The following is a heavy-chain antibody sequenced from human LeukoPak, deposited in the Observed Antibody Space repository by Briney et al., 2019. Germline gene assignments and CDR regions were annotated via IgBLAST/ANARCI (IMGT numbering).Heavy chain of an antibody. V-gene: IGHV3-23*01. D-gene: IGHD3-22*01. Sequence: GASLRLSCAASGFTFSSYAMTWVRQAPGKGLEWVSAINGSGGSTYHADSVKGRFTISRDNSKNTLYLQMNSLRAEDTAVYYCAKASAYYDSSGYRYYFDYWGQGTLVTVSS. CDR3: AKASAYYDSSGYRYYFDY. J-gene: IGHJ4*02. CDR2: INGSGGST. CDR1: GFTFSSYA.